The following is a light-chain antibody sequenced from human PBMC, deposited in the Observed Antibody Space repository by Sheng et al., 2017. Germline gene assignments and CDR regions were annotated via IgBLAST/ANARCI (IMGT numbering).Light chain of an antibody. CDR1: QSVGSD. V-gene: IGKV3-11*01. CDR2: DAS. Sequence: EIVMTQSPATLSVSPGDRVTLSCRASQSVGSDLAWFQQKPGQAPRLLIYDASNRATGIPARFSGSGSGTDFTLTISSLEPEDFAVYYCQQRSDWPLTFGGGTKVEIK. J-gene: IGKJ4*01. CDR3: QQRSDWPLT.